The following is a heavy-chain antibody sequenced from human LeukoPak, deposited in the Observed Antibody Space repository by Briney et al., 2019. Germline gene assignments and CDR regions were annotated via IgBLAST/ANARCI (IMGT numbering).Heavy chain of an antibody. D-gene: IGHD3-22*01. Sequence: PGGSLRLSCATSGFTFSSYGMNWVRQVPGKGPEWVSVISGRGDKIYYADSVEGRFTISRDNSKNMLYLQMNSLRAEDTAVYYCAKDIFGDGYLHCPGARPEYWGQGTLVTVSS. V-gene: IGHV3-23*01. CDR2: ISGRGDKI. J-gene: IGHJ4*02. CDR3: AKDIFGDGYLHCPGARPEY. CDR1: GFTFSSYG.